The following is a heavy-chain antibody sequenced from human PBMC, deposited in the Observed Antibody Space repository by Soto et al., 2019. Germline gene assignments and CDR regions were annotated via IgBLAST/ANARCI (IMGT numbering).Heavy chain of an antibody. J-gene: IGHJ4*02. CDR2: LQYDGTYI. CDR3: ARNPRPTYGDYADY. CDR1: GFTFSNYG. V-gene: IGHV3-33*05. Sequence: QVQLVESGGTVVQPGTSLRLSCVASGFTFSNYGMHWARQAPGKGLEWVAYLQYDGTYIHYSDSVQGRFTISRDNSRNTLYLRMNSLRAEDTALYYCARNPRPTYGDYADYWGQGTLVTVSS. D-gene: IGHD4-17*01.